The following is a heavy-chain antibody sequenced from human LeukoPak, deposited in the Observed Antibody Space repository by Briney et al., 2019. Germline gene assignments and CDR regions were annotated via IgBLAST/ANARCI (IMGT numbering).Heavy chain of an antibody. CDR1: GFTFSSYA. Sequence: PGGSLRLSRAGSGFTFSSYAMSWVRQAPGKGLEWVSGISASSYTTYNADSVKGRFTISRDNSKNTLYLQMNSLRAEDTAVYYCARSDTVSTPSYTYWGQGTLVTVSS. D-gene: IGHD5/OR15-5a*01. CDR2: ISASSYTT. V-gene: IGHV3-23*01. CDR3: ARSDTVSTPSYTY. J-gene: IGHJ4*02.